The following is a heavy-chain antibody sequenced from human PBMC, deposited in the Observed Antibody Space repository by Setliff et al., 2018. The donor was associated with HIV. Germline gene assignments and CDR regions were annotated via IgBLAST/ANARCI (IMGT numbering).Heavy chain of an antibody. CDR1: GFTFSTYS. Sequence: PGGSLRLSCEASGFTFSTYSMNWVRQAPGKGLEWVSSISSSSRSKYYADSVKGRFTISRDNAKNSLYLQMNRLTAEDTAVYYCARDVSWRVRTYMDYWGQGALVTVSS. V-gene: IGHV3-21*01. J-gene: IGHJ4*02. CDR2: ISSSSRSK. CDR3: ARDVSWRVRTYMDY. D-gene: IGHD3-3*01.